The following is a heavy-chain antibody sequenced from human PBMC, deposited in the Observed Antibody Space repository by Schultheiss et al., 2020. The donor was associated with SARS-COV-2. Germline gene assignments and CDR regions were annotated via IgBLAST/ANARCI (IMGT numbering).Heavy chain of an antibody. CDR2: ILSDGTGK. Sequence: GGSLRLSCVASGFGFSSHWMHWVRQAPGKGLEWVSRILSDGTGKTYADSVTGRFTISRDNAKNMLFLQMNSLRVEDTAVYYCARDEMYSIVFLGGPGTLVTVSS. V-gene: IGHV3-74*03. D-gene: IGHD2-15*01. CDR3: ARDEMYSIVFL. J-gene: IGHJ1*01. CDR1: GFGFSSHW.